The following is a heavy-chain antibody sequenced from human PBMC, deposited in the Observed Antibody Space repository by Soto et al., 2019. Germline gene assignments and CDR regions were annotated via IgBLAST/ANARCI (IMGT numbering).Heavy chain of an antibody. V-gene: IGHV1-2*02. CDR3: ARNYYDSSDRDYLDY. CDR1: GYTFTGYY. Sequence: EASVKVSCKASGYTFTGYYIHWVRQAPGQGLEWMGWINPITGGTNYAPKFQGRVTMTRDTSITTAYMELSRLRSDDTAVYYCARNYYDSSDRDYLDYWGQGTPVTVSS. J-gene: IGHJ4*02. CDR2: INPITGGT. D-gene: IGHD3-22*01.